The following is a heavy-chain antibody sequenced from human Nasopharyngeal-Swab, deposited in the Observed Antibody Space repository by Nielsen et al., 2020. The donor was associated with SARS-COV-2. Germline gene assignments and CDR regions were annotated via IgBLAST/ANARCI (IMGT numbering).Heavy chain of an antibody. Sequence: GESLKISCAASGFTFSSYAMHWVRQAPGKGLEWVAVISYDGSNKYYADSVKGRFTISRDNSKNTLYLQMNSLRAEDTGVYYCARDRRRPGVDSSGYYASIGYWGQGTLVTVSS. CDR1: GFTFSSYA. CDR2: ISYDGSNK. V-gene: IGHV3-30-3*01. D-gene: IGHD3-22*01. CDR3: ARDRRRPGVDSSGYYASIGY. J-gene: IGHJ4*02.